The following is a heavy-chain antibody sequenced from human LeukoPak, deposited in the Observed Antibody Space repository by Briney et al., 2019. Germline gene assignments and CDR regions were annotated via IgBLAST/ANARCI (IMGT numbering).Heavy chain of an antibody. J-gene: IGHJ6*02. V-gene: IGHV1-8*01. D-gene: IGHD3-3*01. CDR3: ARGNQPNYDFWSGYYYYYYGMDV. CDR2: MNPNSGNT. Sequence: ASVKVSCKAPGYTFTSYDINWVRQATGQGLEWMGWMNPNSGNTGYAQKFQGRVTMTRNTSISTAYMELSSLRSEDTAVYYCARGNQPNYDFWSGYYYYYYGMDVWGQGTTVTVSS. CDR1: GYTFTSYD.